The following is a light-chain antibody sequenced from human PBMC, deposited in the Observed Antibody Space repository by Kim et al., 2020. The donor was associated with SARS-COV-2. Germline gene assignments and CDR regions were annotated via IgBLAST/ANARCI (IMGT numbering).Light chain of an antibody. V-gene: IGKV3-15*01. CDR3: QQYKNWPYT. CDR1: QSVSSN. J-gene: IGKJ2*01. CDR2: GAF. Sequence: EIVMTQSPATLSVSPGERATLSCRASQSVSSNLAWYQQKPGQAPRLLIYGAFTRATGIPARFSGSESGTEFTLTINSLQSEDFAVYYCQQYKNWPYTFGQGTKLEI.